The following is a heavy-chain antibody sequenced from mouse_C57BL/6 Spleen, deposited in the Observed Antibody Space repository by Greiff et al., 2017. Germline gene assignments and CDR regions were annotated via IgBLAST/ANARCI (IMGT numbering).Heavy chain of an antibody. Sequence: QVQHQQPGAELVKPGASVKLSCKASGYTFTSYWMQWVKQRPGQGLEWIGEIDPSDSYTNYNQKFKGKATLTVDTSSSTAYMQLSSLTSEDSAVYYCARGWDIAMDYWGQGTSVTVSS. D-gene: IGHD4-1*01. J-gene: IGHJ4*01. CDR3: ARGWDIAMDY. V-gene: IGHV1-50*01. CDR1: GYTFTSYW. CDR2: IDPSDSYT.